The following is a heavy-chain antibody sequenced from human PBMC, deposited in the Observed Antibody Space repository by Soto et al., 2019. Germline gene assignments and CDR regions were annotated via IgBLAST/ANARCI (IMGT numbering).Heavy chain of an antibody. Sequence: ASGEGSRQGPWYTLARTFIVWGRKGPGQGLEWMGIINPSGGRTSYAQKFQGRVTMTRDTSTSTVYMELSSLRSEDTAVYYCARDQGSSSSANYFDYWGQGTLVTVSS. D-gene: IGHD6-6*01. CDR1: WYTLARTF. V-gene: IGHV1-46*01. J-gene: IGHJ4*02. CDR2: INPSGGRT. CDR3: ARDQGSSSSANYFDY.